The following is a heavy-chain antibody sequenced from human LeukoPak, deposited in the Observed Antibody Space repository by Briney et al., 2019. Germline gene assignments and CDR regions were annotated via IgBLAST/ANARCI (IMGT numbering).Heavy chain of an antibody. CDR1: GFTFSSYW. V-gene: IGHV3-74*01. D-gene: IGHD3/OR15-3a*01. Sequence: GGSLRLSCAASGFTFSSYWMHWVRQAPGKGLVWVSRINTDGSSTSYADSVKGRFTISRDNAKNTLYLQMNSLRAEDTAVYYCARRTYYYYYMGVWGKGTTVTVSS. J-gene: IGHJ6*03. CDR2: INTDGSST. CDR3: ARRTYYYYYMGV.